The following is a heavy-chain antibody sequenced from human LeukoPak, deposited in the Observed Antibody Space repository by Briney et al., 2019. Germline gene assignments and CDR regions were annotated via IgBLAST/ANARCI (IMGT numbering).Heavy chain of an antibody. Sequence: GGSLRLSCAASGFTFSSYSMNWVRQAPGKGLEWVSYISSSSSTIYYADSVKGRFTISRDNSKNTLYLQMNSLRAEDTAVYYCAKLYDSSGYYFGPLSWGQGTLVTVSS. CDR1: GFTFSSYS. CDR3: AKLYDSSGYYFGPLS. CDR2: ISSSSSTI. V-gene: IGHV3-48*01. D-gene: IGHD3-22*01. J-gene: IGHJ4*02.